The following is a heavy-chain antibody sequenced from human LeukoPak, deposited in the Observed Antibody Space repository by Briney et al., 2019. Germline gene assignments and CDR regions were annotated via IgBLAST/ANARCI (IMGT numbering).Heavy chain of an antibody. CDR1: GGSISSSNW. D-gene: IGHD3-10*01. CDR2: IYHSGST. V-gene: IGHV4-4*02. CDR3: ARDSRYGSGPYYFDY. Sequence: PSETLSLTCAVSGGSISSSNWWSWVRQPPGKGLEWIGEIYHSGSTNYNPSLKSRVTISVDKSKNQFSLKLSSVTAADTAVYYCARDSRYGSGPYYFDYWGQGTLVTVSS. J-gene: IGHJ4*02.